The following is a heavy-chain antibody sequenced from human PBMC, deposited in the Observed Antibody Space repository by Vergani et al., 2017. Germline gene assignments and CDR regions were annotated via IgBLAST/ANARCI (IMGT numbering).Heavy chain of an antibody. CDR1: GYSFTSYW. CDR3: ARSLESLEWFPGDQHYYYYYGMDV. V-gene: IGHV5-51*01. Sequence: EVQLVQSGAEVKKPGESLKISCKGSGYSFTSYWIGWVRQMPGKGLEWMGIIYPGDSDTRYSPSFQGQVTISADKSISTAYLQWSSLKASDTAVYYCARSLESLEWFPGDQHYYYYYGMDVWGQGTTVTVSS. D-gene: IGHD3-3*01. CDR2: IYPGDSDT. J-gene: IGHJ6*02.